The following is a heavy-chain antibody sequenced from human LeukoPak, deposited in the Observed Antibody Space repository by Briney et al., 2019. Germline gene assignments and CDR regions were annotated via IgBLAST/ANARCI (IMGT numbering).Heavy chain of an antibody. D-gene: IGHD6-13*01. CDR2: IWYDGSNK. V-gene: IGHV3-33*01. Sequence: PGGSLRLSCAASGFTFSSYGMHWVRQAPGKGLEWVAVIWYDGSNKYYADSVKGRFTISRDNSKNTLYLQMNSLRAEDTAVYYCARDSAAHPSYYYYYYGMDVWGQGTTVTVSS. CDR1: GFTFSSYG. J-gene: IGHJ6*02. CDR3: ARDSAAHPSYYYYYYGMDV.